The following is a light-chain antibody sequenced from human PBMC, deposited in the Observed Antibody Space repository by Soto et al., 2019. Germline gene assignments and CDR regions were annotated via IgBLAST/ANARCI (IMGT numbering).Light chain of an antibody. Sequence: DIQMTQSPSSLSASVGDRVTITCRASQSISSYLNWYQQKPGKAPKLLIYAASSLQSGVQSRFSGSGSETDFTLTISSLQPEGFATYYCQQSYSTPYTFGQGTKLEIK. CDR1: QSISSY. CDR2: AAS. J-gene: IGKJ2*01. CDR3: QQSYSTPYT. V-gene: IGKV1-39*01.